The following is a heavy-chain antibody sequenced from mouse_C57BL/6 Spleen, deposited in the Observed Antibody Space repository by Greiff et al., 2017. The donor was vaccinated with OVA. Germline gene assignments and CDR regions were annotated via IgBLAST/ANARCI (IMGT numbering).Heavy chain of an antibody. CDR3: AGELCPYYAMDY. CDR1: GYTFTSYW. D-gene: IGHD4-1*01. CDR2: INPSDSGT. J-gene: IGHJ4*01. V-gene: IGHV1-61*01. Sequence: QVQLQQPGAELVRPGSSVKLSCKASGYTFTSYWMDWVKQRPGQGLEWIGNINPSDSGTHYNQKFKGKATLTVDKSSSTAYMQLSSLTSEDSAVYYGAGELCPYYAMDYWGQGTSVTVSS.